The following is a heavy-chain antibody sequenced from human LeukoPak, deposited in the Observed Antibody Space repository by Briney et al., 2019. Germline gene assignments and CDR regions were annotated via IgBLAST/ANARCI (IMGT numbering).Heavy chain of an antibody. V-gene: IGHV3-21*01. CDR1: GGSISSYY. D-gene: IGHD4-17*01. CDR2: ISSSSSYI. J-gene: IGHJ4*02. Sequence: ETLSLTCTVSGGSISSYYWSWIRQPPGKGLEWVSSISSSSSYIYYADSVKGRFTISRDNAKNSLYLQMNSLRAEDTAVYYCARRGTDYGDYLDYWSQGTLVTVSS. CDR3: ARRGTDYGDYLDY.